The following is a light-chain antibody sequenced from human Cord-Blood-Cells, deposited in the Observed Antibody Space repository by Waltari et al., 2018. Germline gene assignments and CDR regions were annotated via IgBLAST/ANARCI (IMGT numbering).Light chain of an antibody. CDR1: QSISSY. Sequence: DIQMTQSPSSLSASVGDRVTITCRASQSISSYLNWYQHKPGKAPKLLIYAASSLQSGVPSRFSGSGSGTDFTLTISSLQPEDFATYYCQQSYSTSALTFGGGTKVEIK. CDR2: AAS. V-gene: IGKV1-39*01. CDR3: QQSYSTSALT. J-gene: IGKJ4*01.